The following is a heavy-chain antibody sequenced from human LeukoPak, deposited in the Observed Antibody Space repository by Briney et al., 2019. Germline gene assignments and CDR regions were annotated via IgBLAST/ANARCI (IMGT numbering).Heavy chain of an antibody. Sequence: ASVKVSCKASGFTFASSIIQWVRQARGQRLEWIGWIVVGSGDTIYAQRFQERVTITRDVSAGTAYMELSSLRSEDTAVYFCAADDFSTTGPIDSWGQGTLVGVSS. CDR1: GFTFASSI. CDR3: AADDFSTTGPIDS. D-gene: IGHD3-3*01. J-gene: IGHJ4*02. CDR2: IVVGSGDT. V-gene: IGHV1-58*02.